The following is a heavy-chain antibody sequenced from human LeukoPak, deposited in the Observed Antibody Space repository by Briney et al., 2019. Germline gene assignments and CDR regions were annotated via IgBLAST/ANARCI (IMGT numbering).Heavy chain of an antibody. D-gene: IGHD3-22*01. J-gene: IGHJ3*02. Sequence: GGSLRLSCAAPGFTFSSYAMSWVRQAPGKGLEWVSAISGSGGSTYYADSVKGRFTISRDNSKNTLYLQMNSLRAEDTAVYYCAKWRVEDHYDSSGPEWGAFDIWGQGTMVTVSS. CDR2: ISGSGGST. CDR1: GFTFSSYA. V-gene: IGHV3-23*01. CDR3: AKWRVEDHYDSSGPEWGAFDI.